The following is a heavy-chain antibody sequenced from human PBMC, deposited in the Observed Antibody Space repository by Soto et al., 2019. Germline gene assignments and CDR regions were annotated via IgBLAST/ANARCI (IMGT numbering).Heavy chain of an antibody. Sequence: ASVKVSCKASGYTFTGYYMHWVRQAPGQGLEWMGWINPNSGGTNYAQKFQGRVTMTRDTSISTAYMELSRLRSDDTAVYYCAGYYDSSGYRGAFDIWGQGTMVTVS. CDR1: GYTFTGYY. D-gene: IGHD3-22*01. J-gene: IGHJ3*02. V-gene: IGHV1-2*02. CDR2: INPNSGGT. CDR3: AGYYDSSGYRGAFDI.